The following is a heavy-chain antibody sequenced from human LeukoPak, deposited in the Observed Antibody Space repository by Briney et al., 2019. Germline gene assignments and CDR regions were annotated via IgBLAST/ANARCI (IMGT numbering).Heavy chain of an antibody. CDR2: IYYSGST. D-gene: IGHD1-14*01. V-gene: IGHV4-59*08. Sequence: SETLSLTCTVSGGSISSYYWSWIRQPPGKGLEWIGYIYYSGSTNYNPSLKSRVTISVDTSKNQFSLKLSSVTAADTAVYYCARLGTYDSTFDYWGQGTLVTVSS. CDR3: ARLGTYDSTFDY. J-gene: IGHJ4*02. CDR1: GGSISSYY.